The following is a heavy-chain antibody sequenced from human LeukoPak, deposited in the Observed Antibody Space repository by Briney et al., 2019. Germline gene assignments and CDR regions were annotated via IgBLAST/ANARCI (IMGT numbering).Heavy chain of an antibody. CDR2: IIPIFGTA. CDR1: GGTFSSYA. Sequence: ASVKVSCKASGGTFSSYAISWVRQAPGQGLEWMGGIIPIFGTANYARKFQGRVTITTDESTSTAYMELSSLRSEDTAVYYCARTRSTYYDILTGYPSFDYWGQGTLVTVSS. V-gene: IGHV1-69*05. CDR3: ARTRSTYYDILTGYPSFDY. J-gene: IGHJ4*02. D-gene: IGHD3-9*01.